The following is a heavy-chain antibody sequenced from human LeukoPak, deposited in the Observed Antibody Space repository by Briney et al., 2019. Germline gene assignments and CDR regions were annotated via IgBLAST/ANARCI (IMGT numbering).Heavy chain of an antibody. Sequence: GGSLRLSCAASGFTFSSYGMHWVRQAPGKGLEWVAVISYDGSNKYYADSVKGRFTISRDNPKNTLYLQMNSLRAEDTAVYYCAKDRGSNYDAGWFDPWGQGTLVTVSS. V-gene: IGHV3-30*18. D-gene: IGHD4-4*01. CDR1: GFTFSSYG. CDR3: AKDRGSNYDAGWFDP. J-gene: IGHJ5*02. CDR2: ISYDGSNK.